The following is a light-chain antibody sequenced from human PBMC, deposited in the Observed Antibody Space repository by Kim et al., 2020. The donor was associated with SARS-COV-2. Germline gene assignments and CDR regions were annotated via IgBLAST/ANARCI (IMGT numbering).Light chain of an antibody. J-gene: IGKJ2*01. CDR3: QQYFKAPYT. V-gene: IGKV4-1*01. Sequence: RATISCKSSQCLLASSNKKNYLAWYQQRPGQPPKLVISWASSRESGVPDRFTGSGSETDFTLTITSLQAEDVAIFYCQQYFKAPYTFGQGTKLEI. CDR2: WAS. CDR1: QCLLASSNKKNY.